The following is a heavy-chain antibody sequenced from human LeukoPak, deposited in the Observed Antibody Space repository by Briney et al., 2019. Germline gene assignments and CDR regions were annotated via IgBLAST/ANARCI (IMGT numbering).Heavy chain of an antibody. CDR3: ARVAFRPYDYGDYVDGSDAFDI. CDR2: ISGSGDST. D-gene: IGHD4-17*01. V-gene: IGHV3-23*01. Sequence: GGSLRLSCAASGFTFSTYAMSWVRQAPGKGLEWVSVISGSGDSTYYADSVKGRFTISRDNSKNTLYLQMNSLRAEDTAVYYCARVAFRPYDYGDYVDGSDAFDIWGQGTMVTVSS. J-gene: IGHJ3*02. CDR1: GFTFSTYA.